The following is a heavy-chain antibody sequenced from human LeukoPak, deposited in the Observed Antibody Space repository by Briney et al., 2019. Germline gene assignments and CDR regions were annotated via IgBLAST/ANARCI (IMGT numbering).Heavy chain of an antibody. J-gene: IGHJ5*02. CDR1: GGSISSYY. CDR2: IYYSGST. V-gene: IGHV4-59*08. Sequence: SETLSLTCIVSGGSISSYYWSWIRQPPGKGLEWIGYIYYSGSTNYNPSLKSRVTISVDTSKNQFSLKLSSVTAADTAVYYCARLREPYYYGSGSYHDFDPWGQGTLVTVSS. D-gene: IGHD3-10*01. CDR3: ARLREPYYYGSGSYHDFDP.